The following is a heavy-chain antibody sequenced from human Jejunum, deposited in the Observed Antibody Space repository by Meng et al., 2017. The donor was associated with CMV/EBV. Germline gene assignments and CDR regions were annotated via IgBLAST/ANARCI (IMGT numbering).Heavy chain of an antibody. CDR2: VHGSRGT. Sequence: CRVSGASISPSFWTWIRQVPGKGLEWIGYVHGSRGTNYNPSFKSRVTISADTSKNQVSLRLTSVTAADTAVFYCARGRWTGGWFDPWGQGILVTVSS. CDR3: ARGRWTGGWFDP. V-gene: IGHV4-59*12. D-gene: IGHD3/OR15-3a*01. J-gene: IGHJ5*02. CDR1: GASISPSF.